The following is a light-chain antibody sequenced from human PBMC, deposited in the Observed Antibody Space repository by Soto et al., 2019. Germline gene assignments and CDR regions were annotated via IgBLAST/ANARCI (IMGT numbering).Light chain of an antibody. CDR2: GAS. J-gene: IGKJ2*01. Sequence: EIGVTQSPATVSVSPGERATLYCRASQSVGNNLAWYQQKPGQAPGLFIFGASVRATGVPDRFSGSGSGTEFTLSISNLQSEDSAVYYCQQYESWPPLITFGQGTKVDIK. CDR1: QSVGNN. V-gene: IGKV3-15*01. CDR3: QQYESWPPLIT.